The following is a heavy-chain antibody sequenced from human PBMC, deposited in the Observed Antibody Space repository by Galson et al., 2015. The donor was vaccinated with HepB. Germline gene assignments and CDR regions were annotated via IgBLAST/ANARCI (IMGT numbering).Heavy chain of an antibody. CDR3: ARDPSCLTGVTCP. CDR1: GGTFSSYA. CDR2: IIPIFGTA. V-gene: IGHV1-69*13. J-gene: IGHJ5*02. Sequence: SVKVSCKASGGTFSSYAISWVRQAPGQGLEWMGGIIPIFGTANYAQKFQGRVTITADESTSTAYMELSSLRSEDTAVYYCARDPSCLTGVTCPWGQGTLVTVSS. D-gene: IGHD2-2*01.